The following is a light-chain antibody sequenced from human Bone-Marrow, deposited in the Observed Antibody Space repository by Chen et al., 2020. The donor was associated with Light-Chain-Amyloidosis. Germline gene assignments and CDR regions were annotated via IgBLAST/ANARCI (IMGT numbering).Light chain of an antibody. CDR2: DAS. CDR3: QQRSSWPIT. Sequence: EIVLTQSPATLSLSPGVRATLSCRASQSVRNYLAWYQQKPGQAPSLLIYDASTRATGIPARFSGSGSGTDFTLTINSLEPEDFAVYYCQQRSSWPITFGPGTRVDIK. J-gene: IGKJ3*01. CDR1: QSVRNY. V-gene: IGKV3-11*01.